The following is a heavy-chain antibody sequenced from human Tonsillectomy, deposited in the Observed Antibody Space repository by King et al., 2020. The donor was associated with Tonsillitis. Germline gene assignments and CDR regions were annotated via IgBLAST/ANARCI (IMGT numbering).Heavy chain of an antibody. V-gene: IGHV1-8*01. D-gene: IGHD2-2*01. Sequence: VQLVQSGAEVKKPGASVKVSCKASGYTFTSYDINWVRQATGQGLEWMGWMNPNSGKTGYAQKFQGRVTLTRNTSISTAYMELSSLRSEDTAVYYCARVAYCSSASCYRHYYYYMDVWGKGTTVTVSS. CDR2: MNPNSGKT. CDR3: ARVAYCSSASCYRHYYYYMDV. J-gene: IGHJ6*03. CDR1: GYTFTSYD.